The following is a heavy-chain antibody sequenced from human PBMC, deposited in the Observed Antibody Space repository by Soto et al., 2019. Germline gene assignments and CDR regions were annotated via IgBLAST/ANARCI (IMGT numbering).Heavy chain of an antibody. J-gene: IGHJ3*02. Sequence: QVQLEQSGAEVKKPGSSVKISCKDSGGTLSDHGVSWLRQAPGQGLEWVGGTIPVFNTAKYAPKFQGRVTIAADKSTNIAYMELGSLRSDDTTFYYCARDVYGSGNYYTGPSAFDIWGQGTLVIVSS. CDR2: TIPVFNTA. D-gene: IGHD3-10*01. V-gene: IGHV1-69*06. CDR3: ARDVYGSGNYYTGPSAFDI. CDR1: GGTLSDHG.